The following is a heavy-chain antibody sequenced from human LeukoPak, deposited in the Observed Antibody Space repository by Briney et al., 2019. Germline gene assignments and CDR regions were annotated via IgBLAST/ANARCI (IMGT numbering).Heavy chain of an antibody. CDR3: ARELNHYYFDY. V-gene: IGHV4-31*03. CDR2: IYYSGNT. J-gene: IGHJ4*02. CDR1: GGSISSEGYY. D-gene: IGHD1-14*01. Sequence: SETLSLTCTVSGGSISSEGYYWSWIRQHPGKGLEWIGYIYYSGNTYYNPSLKSRLTISVDTSKNQFSLKLTSVTAADTAVYFCARELNHYYFDYWGQGTLVTVSS.